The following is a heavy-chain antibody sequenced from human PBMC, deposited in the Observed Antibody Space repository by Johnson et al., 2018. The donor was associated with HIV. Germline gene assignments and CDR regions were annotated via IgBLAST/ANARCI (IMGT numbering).Heavy chain of an antibody. D-gene: IGHD6-19*01. V-gene: IGHV3-20*04. CDR2: SNWDGGST. Sequence: VQLVESGAGVVRPGGSLRLSCAASGFSFDDYGMSWVRQAPGKGLEWVSGSNWDGGSTDYANSVKGRFTISRDNSKNTLYLQMNSLRAEDTAVYYCAKELALYSSGYGGDAFDIWGQGTMVTVSS. CDR1: GFSFDDYG. J-gene: IGHJ3*02. CDR3: AKELALYSSGYGGDAFDI.